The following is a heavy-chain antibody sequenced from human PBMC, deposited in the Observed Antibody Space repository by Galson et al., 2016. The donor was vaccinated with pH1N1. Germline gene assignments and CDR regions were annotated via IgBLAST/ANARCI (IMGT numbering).Heavy chain of an antibody. CDR3: AIGHGSETASCWVYY. Sequence: SGAEVKQPGESLKISCKGSGYSFTISWIGWVRQMPGKGLEWMGIIYAGDSDTRYSPSFQGQVTISVDKSINTAYLQWSSLEASDTAMYYCAIGHGSETASCWVYYWGQGTLVTVSS. CDR1: GYSFTISW. J-gene: IGHJ4*02. D-gene: IGHD2-15*01. V-gene: IGHV5-51*01. CDR2: IYAGDSDT.